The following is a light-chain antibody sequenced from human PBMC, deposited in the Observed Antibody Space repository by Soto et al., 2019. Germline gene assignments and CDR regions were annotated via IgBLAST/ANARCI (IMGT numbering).Light chain of an antibody. V-gene: IGLV2-8*01. CDR2: EVS. CDR3: SSYAGSNLWV. Sequence: QSVLTQSPSASGSPGQSVTISCTGTSSDVGNYKYVSWYLQHPGKAPKLMIYEVSKRPSGVPDRFSGSKSGNTASLTVSGLQVEDEADYYCSSYAGSNLWVFGGGTKLTVL. CDR1: SSDVGNYKY. J-gene: IGLJ3*02.